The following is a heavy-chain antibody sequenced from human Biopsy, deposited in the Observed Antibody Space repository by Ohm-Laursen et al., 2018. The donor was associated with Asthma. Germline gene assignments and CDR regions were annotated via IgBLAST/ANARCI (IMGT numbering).Heavy chain of an antibody. V-gene: IGHV4-34*09. CDR2: INHSGST. D-gene: IGHD3-22*01. J-gene: IGHJ4*02. CDR1: GGSFSGYY. CDR3: ARAQDYYDSRGYYRSFDY. Sequence: TLSLTCAVYGGSFSGYYWSWIRQPPGKGLEWIGEINHSGSTNYNPSLKSRVSISIDTSKNQFSLKLSSVTAADTAVYYCARAQDYYDSRGYYRSFDYWGQGTLVTVSS.